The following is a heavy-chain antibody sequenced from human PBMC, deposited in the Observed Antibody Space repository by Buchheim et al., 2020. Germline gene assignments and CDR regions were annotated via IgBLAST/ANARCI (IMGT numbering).Heavy chain of an antibody. CDR1: GFTFSSYD. Sequence: EVQLVESGGGLVQPRGSLRLSCAASGFTFSSYDMHWVRQATGKGLEWVSAIGTAGDTYYPGSVKGRFTISRENAKNSLYLQMNSLRAGDTAVYYCARGFGDYSDAINYDYWGQGTL. D-gene: IGHD4-17*01. CDR3: ARGFGDYSDAINYDY. V-gene: IGHV3-13*01. CDR2: IGTAGDT. J-gene: IGHJ4*02.